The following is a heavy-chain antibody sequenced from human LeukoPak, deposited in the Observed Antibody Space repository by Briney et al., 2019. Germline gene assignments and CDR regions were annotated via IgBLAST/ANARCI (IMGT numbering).Heavy chain of an antibody. V-gene: IGHV4-61*02. D-gene: IGHD1-7*01. J-gene: IGHJ4*02. CDR1: GGSISSGSYY. CDR3: ARDKDWNFD. Sequence: SETLSLTCTVSGGSISSGSYYWSWIRQPAGKGLEWIGRIQTSGSTNYNPSLKSRVTISVDTSKNQFSLKLSSVTAADTAVYYCARDKDWNFDWGQGTLVTVSS. CDR2: IQTSGST.